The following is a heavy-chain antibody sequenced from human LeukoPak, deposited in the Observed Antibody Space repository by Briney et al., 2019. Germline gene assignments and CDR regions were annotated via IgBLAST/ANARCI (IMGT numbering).Heavy chain of an antibody. D-gene: IGHD1-26*01. Sequence: GRSLRLSCAASGFTFSSYGMHWVRQAPGKGLEWVAVIWYDGSNKYYADSVKGRFTISRDNSKNTLYLQMNSLRAEDTAVYYCACGFNSGSRKNNWYFDLWGRGTLVTVSS. J-gene: IGHJ2*01. CDR3: ACGFNSGSRKNNWYFDL. V-gene: IGHV3-33*01. CDR1: GFTFSSYG. CDR2: IWYDGSNK.